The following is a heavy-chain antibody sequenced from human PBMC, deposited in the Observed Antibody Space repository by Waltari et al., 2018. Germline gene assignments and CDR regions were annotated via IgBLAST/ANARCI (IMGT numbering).Heavy chain of an antibody. J-gene: IGHJ4*02. V-gene: IGHV3-21*01. D-gene: IGHD1-26*01. CDR2: ITSSDYI. Sequence: EVHLVESGGGLVKPGGSLRLSCAASGFTLSGYSMNWVRQAPGKGLEWDSFITSSDYINYADSVNGRFTISRDNAKNSLYLQMNSLRVEETAVYYCARDGVHVGPTKVAISFDYGGQGTLVTVSS. CDR1: GFTLSGYS. CDR3: ARDGVHVGPTKVAISFDY.